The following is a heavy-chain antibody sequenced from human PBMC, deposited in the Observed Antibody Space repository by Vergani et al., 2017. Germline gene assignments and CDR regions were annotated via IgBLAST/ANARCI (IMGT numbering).Heavy chain of an antibody. Sequence: QVQLVQSGAEVKKPGASVKVSCKASGYTFTSYYMHWVRQAPGQGLEWMGIINPSGGSTSYAQKFQGRVTMTRDTSTSTVYMELSSLRSEETAVYYCARDQSVGIAARGRRFGYWGQGTLVTVSS. J-gene: IGHJ4*02. D-gene: IGHD6-6*01. CDR2: INPSGGST. CDR1: GYTFTSYY. V-gene: IGHV1-46*01. CDR3: ARDQSVGIAARGRRFGY.